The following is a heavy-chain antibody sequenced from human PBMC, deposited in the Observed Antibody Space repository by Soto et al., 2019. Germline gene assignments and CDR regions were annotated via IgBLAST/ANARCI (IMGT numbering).Heavy chain of an antibody. D-gene: IGHD6-13*01. J-gene: IGHJ3*02. CDR2: INPNGGDK. CDR1: GYSLTSYY. Sequence: XSVKESCKAAGYSLTSYYCHWVRPAPGQGLEWMGWINPNGGDKNYAQKFQYRVTMTSDTSISTAYMELSSLRSDDTAIYFCTRNLAPPSRRAFDIWGQGTWVTVSS. V-gene: IGHV1-2*02. CDR3: TRNLAPPSRRAFDI.